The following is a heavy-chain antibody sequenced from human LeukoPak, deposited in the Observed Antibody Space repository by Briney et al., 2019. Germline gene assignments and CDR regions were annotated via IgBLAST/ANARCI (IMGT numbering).Heavy chain of an antibody. Sequence: SVKVSCEASGGTFSSYAISWVRQAPGQGLEWMGRIIPIFGTANYAQKFQGRVTITADKSTSTAYMELSSLRSEDTAVYYCARGPRKGSYYYMDVWGKGTTVTVSS. CDR1: GGTFSSYA. J-gene: IGHJ6*03. V-gene: IGHV1-69*06. CDR2: IIPIFGTA. CDR3: ARGPRKGSYYYMDV.